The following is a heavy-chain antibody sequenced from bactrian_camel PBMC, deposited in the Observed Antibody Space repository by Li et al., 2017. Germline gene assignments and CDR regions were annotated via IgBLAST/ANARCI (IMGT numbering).Heavy chain of an antibody. CDR2: IDNDYTSR. V-gene: IGHV3-2*01. CDR1: EDDRGRYC. Sequence: HVQLVESGGGSVQAGGFLRLSCTLPEDDRGRYCIGWFRQFPGKPREEVATIDNDYTSRYAESVKGRFTISKDNAKNTLWLQMDSLKTEDTGVYYCVTSNFALFGQGTQVTVS. J-gene: IGHJ4*01.